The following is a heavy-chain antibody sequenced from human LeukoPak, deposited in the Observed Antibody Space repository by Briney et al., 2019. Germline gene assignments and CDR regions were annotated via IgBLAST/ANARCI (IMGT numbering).Heavy chain of an antibody. Sequence: KPSETLSLTCTVSGGSISSYYWSWIRQPPGKGLEWIGYIYYSGSTNYNPSLKSRVTISVDTSKNQFSLKLSSVTAADTAVYYCARDRAGWYIDYWGQGTLVTVSS. J-gene: IGHJ4*02. V-gene: IGHV4-59*01. CDR2: IYYSGST. CDR3: ARDRAGWYIDY. D-gene: IGHD6-19*01. CDR1: GGSISSYY.